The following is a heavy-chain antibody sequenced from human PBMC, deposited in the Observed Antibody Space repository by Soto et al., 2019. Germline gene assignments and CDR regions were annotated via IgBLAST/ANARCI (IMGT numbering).Heavy chain of an antibody. Sequence: QVQLVQSGAEVKKPGASVKISCEASGYTFTRYTMNWVRQAPGQRLEWMGWINPDNGNTKSSQTFQDRVIITRDTSAGTAYMDLSSLISEDTAVYYCARGNATGQLDPWGQGTLVTVSS. D-gene: IGHD2-2*01. CDR2: INPDNGNT. CDR1: GYTFTRYT. J-gene: IGHJ5*02. CDR3: ARGNATGQLDP. V-gene: IGHV1-3*01.